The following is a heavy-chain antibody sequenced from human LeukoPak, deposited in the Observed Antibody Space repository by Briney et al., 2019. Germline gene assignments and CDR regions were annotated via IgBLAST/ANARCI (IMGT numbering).Heavy chain of an antibody. CDR3: ARDPDSSAYFDY. CDR1: GFTFSRYA. J-gene: IGHJ4*02. V-gene: IGHV3-30*01. Sequence: GGSLRLSCAASGFTFSRYAMHWVRQAPGKGLEWVAVISYDGSNKYYADSVKGRFTISRDNSKNTLYLQMNSLRAEDTAVYYCARDPDSSAYFDYWGQGTLVTVSS. D-gene: IGHD3-10*01. CDR2: ISYDGSNK.